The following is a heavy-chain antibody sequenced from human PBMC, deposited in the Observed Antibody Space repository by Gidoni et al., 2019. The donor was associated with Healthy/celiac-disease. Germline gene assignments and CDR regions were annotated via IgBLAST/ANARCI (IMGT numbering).Heavy chain of an antibody. CDR3: ARHEGARRAVDY. D-gene: IGHD1-26*01. Sequence: QLQLQESGPGLVKPSETLSLTCTVSGGSISSSSYYWGWIRQPPGKGLEWIGSIYYSGSTDYNPSLKSRVTISVDTSKNQFSLKLSSVTAADTAVYYCARHEGARRAVDYWGQGTLVTVSS. CDR1: GGSISSSSYY. CDR2: IYYSGST. J-gene: IGHJ4*02. V-gene: IGHV4-39*01.